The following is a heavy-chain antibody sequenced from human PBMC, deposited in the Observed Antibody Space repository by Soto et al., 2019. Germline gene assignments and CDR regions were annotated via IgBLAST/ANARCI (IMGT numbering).Heavy chain of an antibody. CDR1: GFTFSTYG. CDR3: ARDFPVYDTRGGVFDY. Sequence: QVQLVESGGGVVQPGRSLRLSCAASGFTFSTYGMHWVRQAPGKGLEWVAVISYDGSNKYYRDSVKGRFTISRDNSKNTLYRQMNGLRAEDTAVYYCARDFPVYDTRGGVFDYWGQGTLVTVSS. CDR2: ISYDGSNK. V-gene: IGHV3-30*03. D-gene: IGHD3-22*01. J-gene: IGHJ4*02.